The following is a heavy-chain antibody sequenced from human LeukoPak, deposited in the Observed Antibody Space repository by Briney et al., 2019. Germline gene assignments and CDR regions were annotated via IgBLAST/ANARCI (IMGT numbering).Heavy chain of an antibody. CDR1: EYSSTRFW. CDR2: IYPGDSDN. J-gene: IGHJ4*02. D-gene: IGHD3-9*01. CDR3: ARPSLHYDILTGYVY. Sequence: TGASLKISWKSSEYSSTRFWIGGVRQMRGKGVEWRGIIYPGDSDNRYSTSFQGQVIMSVDNSISTAYLQWSSLKASDTAMYYCARPSLHYDILTGYVYWRQGTLVSVPS. V-gene: IGHV5-51*01.